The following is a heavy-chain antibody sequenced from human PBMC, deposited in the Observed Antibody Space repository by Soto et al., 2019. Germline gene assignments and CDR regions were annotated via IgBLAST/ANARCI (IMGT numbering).Heavy chain of an antibody. V-gene: IGHV3-23*01. CDR1: GFTFGRYA. D-gene: IGHD4-17*01. CDR2: ISGNGEGT. Sequence: PGGSLRLSCLASGFTFGRYAMTWVRQTQGKGLECVSAISGNGEGTHYADSVKGRFTISRDNSKNTLYLQLSNLRAEDTAIYYCAKVGGFDPWGPGTLVTVSS. J-gene: IGHJ5*02. CDR3: AKVGGFDP.